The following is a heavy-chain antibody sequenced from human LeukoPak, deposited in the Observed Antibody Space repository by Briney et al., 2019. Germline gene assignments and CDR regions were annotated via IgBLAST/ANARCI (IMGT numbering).Heavy chain of an antibody. V-gene: IGHV4-59*08. Sequence: PSETLSLTCTVSGGSISSYYWSWIRQPPGKGLEWIGYIYYSGSTNYNPSLKSRVTISVDTSKNQFSLKLSSVTAADTAVYYCAAYYYDSSGYYGFDPWGQGTLVTVSS. J-gene: IGHJ5*02. CDR2: IYYSGST. D-gene: IGHD3-22*01. CDR3: AAYYYDSSGYYGFDP. CDR1: GGSISSYY.